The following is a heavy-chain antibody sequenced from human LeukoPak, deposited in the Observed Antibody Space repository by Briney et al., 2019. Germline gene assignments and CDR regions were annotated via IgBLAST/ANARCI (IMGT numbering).Heavy chain of an antibody. CDR1: GFTFSSYT. V-gene: IGHV3-21*01. J-gene: IGHJ4*02. D-gene: IGHD3-16*02. CDR3: ARDRNYDYIWGSYRPDYFDY. Sequence: GGSLRLSCAASGFTFSSYTMNWVRQAPGKGLEWGSSISSSSSYIYYADSVKGRFTITRDNDKNSLYLQMNSLRAEDTAVYYCARDRNYDYIWGSYRPDYFDYWGQGTLVTVSS. CDR2: ISSSSSYI.